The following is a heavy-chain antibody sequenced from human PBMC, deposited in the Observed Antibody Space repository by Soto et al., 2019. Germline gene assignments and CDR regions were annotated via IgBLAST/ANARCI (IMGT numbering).Heavy chain of an antibody. D-gene: IGHD1-26*01. J-gene: IGHJ4*02. CDR3: ATPSLSTGGYSSFDS. V-gene: IGHV3-23*01. CDR2: VTYSGGNT. Sequence: KGLDWVSLVTYSGGNTYSAGSVTGRFTISRDNSRNTLYLQMSSLRVEDTAVYYCATPSLSTGGYSSFDSWGRGTLVTVSS.